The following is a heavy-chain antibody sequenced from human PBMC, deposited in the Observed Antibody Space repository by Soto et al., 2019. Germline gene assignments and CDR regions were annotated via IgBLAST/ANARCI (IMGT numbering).Heavy chain of an antibody. V-gene: IGHV1-8*01. CDR3: AYAVDTIPGAEYFQH. CDR2: MNPNSGNT. CDR1: GYTFTSYD. Sequence: ASVKVSCKASGYTFTSYDINWVRQATGQGLEWMGWMNPNSGNTGYAQKFQGRVTMTRNTSISTAYMELSSLRSEDTAVYYCAYAVDTIPGAEYFQHWGQGTLVTVSS. J-gene: IGHJ1*01. D-gene: IGHD5-18*01.